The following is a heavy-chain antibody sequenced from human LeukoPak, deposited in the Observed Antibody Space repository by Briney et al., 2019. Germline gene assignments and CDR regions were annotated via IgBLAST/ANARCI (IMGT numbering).Heavy chain of an antibody. CDR1: GYTFTIYY. D-gene: IGHD3-22*01. J-gene: IGHJ4*02. Sequence: ASVNVSFKASGYTFTIYYMHWVRQAPGQGPEWMGVINPSRDSTSYAHKFQGIVTMTRETSTSTVYMELSSLSSEDTALYCCARGAVYYDSSGYCYPFDYWGQGTLVTVSS. V-gene: IGHV1-46*01. CDR2: INPSRDST. CDR3: ARGAVYYDSSGYCYPFDY.